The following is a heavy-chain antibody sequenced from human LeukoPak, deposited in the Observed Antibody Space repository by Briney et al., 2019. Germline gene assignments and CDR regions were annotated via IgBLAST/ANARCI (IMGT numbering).Heavy chain of an antibody. J-gene: IGHJ6*03. D-gene: IGHD3-10*01. CDR2: INPSGGST. V-gene: IGHV1-46*01. CDR1: GYTFTIYY. Sequence: ASVKVSCKASGYTFTIYYIHWVRQAPGQGLEWMGLINPSGGSTNYAQKFQGRVTMTRDTSASTVYMELSSLRSEDTAVYYCARGPRITLIRGGQWYYYMDVWGKGTTVTISS. CDR3: ARGPRITLIRGGQWYYYMDV.